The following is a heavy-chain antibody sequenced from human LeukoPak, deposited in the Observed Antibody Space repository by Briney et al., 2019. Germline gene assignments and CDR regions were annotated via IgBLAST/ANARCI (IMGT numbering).Heavy chain of an antibody. CDR2: INPNSGGT. CDR1: GYTFTGYY. V-gene: IGHV1-2*02. Sequence: VASVKVSCKASGYTFTGYYMHWVRQAPGQGLEWMGWINPNSGGTNYAQKFQGRVTMTRDTSISTAYMELSRLRSDDTAVYYCARLYLSGLHTHFDYWGQGTLVTVSS. CDR3: ARLYLSGLHTHFDY. D-gene: IGHD3/OR15-3a*01. J-gene: IGHJ4*02.